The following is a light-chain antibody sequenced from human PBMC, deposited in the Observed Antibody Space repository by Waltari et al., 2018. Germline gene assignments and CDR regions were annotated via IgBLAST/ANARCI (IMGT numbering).Light chain of an antibody. J-gene: IGLJ2*01. V-gene: IGLV3-19*01. CDR1: SLRSYD. CDR3: HSRVVSNVRGA. CDR2: GKD. Sequence: SSELTQDPAVSVALGQTVRITCQGDSLRSYDASWYQQKPGQAPILVLYGKDKRPSGVPDRFLGSTPGNTASLTITGSQAEDEADYYCHSRVVSNVRGAFGGGTKLTVL.